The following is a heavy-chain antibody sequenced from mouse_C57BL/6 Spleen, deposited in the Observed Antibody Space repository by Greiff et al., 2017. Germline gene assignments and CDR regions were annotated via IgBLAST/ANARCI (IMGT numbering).Heavy chain of an antibody. D-gene: IGHD3-1*01. Sequence: QVTLKVSGPGILQSSQTLSLTCSFSGFSLRTSGMGVSWIRQPSGKGLEWLAHIYWDDDKRFNPSLKSRLTISKDTSRNQVILKITSVDTADTATYYRARSPRRASYWYFDVWGTGTTVTVSA. V-gene: IGHV8-12*01. CDR1: GFSLRTSGMG. CDR2: IYWDDDK. J-gene: IGHJ1*03. CDR3: ARSPRRASYWYFDV.